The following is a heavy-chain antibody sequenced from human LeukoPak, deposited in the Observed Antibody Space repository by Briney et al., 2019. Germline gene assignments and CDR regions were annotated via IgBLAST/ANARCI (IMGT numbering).Heavy chain of an antibody. CDR1: GYSFISYW. Sequence: GESLKISCKGSGYSFISYWIGWVRQMPGKGLEWMGIIYPGDSDTRYSPSFQGQVTISADKSFSTAYLQWSSLKASDTAMYYCARLAPSSRIVARPPKYYGMDVWGQGTTVTVSS. J-gene: IGHJ6*02. CDR3: ARLAPSSRIVARPPKYYGMDV. CDR2: IYPGDSDT. D-gene: IGHD6-6*01. V-gene: IGHV5-51*01.